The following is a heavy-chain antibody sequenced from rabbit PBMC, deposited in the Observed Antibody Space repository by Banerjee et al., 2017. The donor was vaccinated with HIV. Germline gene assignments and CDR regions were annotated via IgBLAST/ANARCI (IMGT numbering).Heavy chain of an antibody. D-gene: IGHD6-1*01. CDR2: INTSSGNT. Sequence: QEQLEESGGDLVKPEGSLTLTCTASGFSFSNKYVMCWVRQAPGKGLEWIACINTSSGNTVYATWAKGRFTISRTSSTTVALQMTSLTAADTATYFCTRDPYCTDGVALQLWGQGTLVT. J-gene: IGHJ4*01. CDR1: GFSFSNKYV. V-gene: IGHV1S45*01. CDR3: TRDPYCTDGVALQL.